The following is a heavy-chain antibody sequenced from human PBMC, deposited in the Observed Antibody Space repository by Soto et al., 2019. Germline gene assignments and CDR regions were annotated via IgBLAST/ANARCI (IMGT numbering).Heavy chain of an antibody. CDR3: VATIIAAVGTGYYYGMDV. CDR1: GFTFTSSA. D-gene: IGHD6-13*01. J-gene: IGHJ6*02. V-gene: IGHV1-58*01. CDR2: IVVGSGDT. Sequence: SVKVSCKASGFTFTSSAVQWVRQARGQRLEWIGWIVVGSGDTNSAQKFQKGVTITRDMSTSTAYIELSSLRSEDTAVYYCVATIIAAVGTGYYYGMDVWGQGTTVTVSS.